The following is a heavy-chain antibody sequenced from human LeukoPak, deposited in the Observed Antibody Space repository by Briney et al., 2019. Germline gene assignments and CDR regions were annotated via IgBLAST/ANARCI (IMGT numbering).Heavy chain of an antibody. V-gene: IGHV3-23*01. J-gene: IGHJ4*02. Sequence: PGGSLRLSCAASGFTFSSYAMSWVRQAPGKGLEWVSALSGSGGSTYYADSVKGRFTISRDNSKNTLYLQMNSLRAEDTAVYYCAKDGGLWVSAHWGDSWGRGTLVTVSS. D-gene: IGHD7-27*01. CDR2: LSGSGGST. CDR1: GFTFSSYA. CDR3: AKDGGLWVSAHWGDS.